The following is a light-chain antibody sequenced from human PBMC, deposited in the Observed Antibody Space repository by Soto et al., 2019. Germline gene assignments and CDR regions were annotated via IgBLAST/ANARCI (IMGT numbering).Light chain of an antibody. CDR1: QSIGNW. CDR3: QQFYTYPVT. CDR2: TAS. Sequence: DIQLTQSPSSLSASVGERITITCRASQSIGNWLAWYQQKPGTAPNLLIYTASTLQSGVPSRFSGSGSGTDLTLTISSLQPDDFATYHCQQFYTYPVTFGQGTKVDI. J-gene: IGKJ1*01. V-gene: IGKV1-5*03.